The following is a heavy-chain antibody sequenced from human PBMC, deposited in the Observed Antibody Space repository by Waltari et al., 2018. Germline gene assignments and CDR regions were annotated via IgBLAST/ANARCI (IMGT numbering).Heavy chain of an antibody. D-gene: IGHD1-26*01. CDR2: INPNSGGT. Sequence: QVQLVQSGAEVKKPGASVKVSCKASGYTFTGYYMHWVRQAPGQGLEWMGRINPNSGGTNYAQKFQGRVTMTRDTSISTAYMELNSLRAEDTAVYYCARDGWSGSLGSYFDYWGQGTLVTVSS. CDR1: GYTFTGYY. J-gene: IGHJ4*02. V-gene: IGHV1-2*06. CDR3: ARDGWSGSLGSYFDY.